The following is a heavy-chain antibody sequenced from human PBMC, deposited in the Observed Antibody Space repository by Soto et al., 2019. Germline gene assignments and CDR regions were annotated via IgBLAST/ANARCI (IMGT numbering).Heavy chain of an antibody. V-gene: IGHV4-39*02. J-gene: IGHJ4*02. CDR3: ARRYGYYFDY. D-gene: IGHD3-9*01. Sequence: SQTLSLTCSVSGGSTINPPYHWAWFREPPGKGLGWIGTISYRGSTSYHPPLKGRVTTSVDTSKSPFSLNLTSVPAADTAVYYCARRYGYYFDYWGQGTLVTVSS. CDR1: GGSTINPPYH. CDR2: ISYRGST.